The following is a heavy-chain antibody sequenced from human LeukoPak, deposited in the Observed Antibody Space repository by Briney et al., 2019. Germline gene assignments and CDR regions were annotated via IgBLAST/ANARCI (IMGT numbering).Heavy chain of an antibody. V-gene: IGHV3-30*02. Sequence: GGSLRLSCAVSGFTFSSYGMHWVRQAPGKGLEWVAFIRYDGSNKYYADSVKGRFTISRDNSKNTLYLQMNSLRAGDTAVYYCAKGGLYRRTAMVKDLDYWGQGTLVTVSS. CDR2: IRYDGSNK. D-gene: IGHD5-18*01. CDR1: GFTFSSYG. J-gene: IGHJ4*02. CDR3: AKGGLYRRTAMVKDLDY.